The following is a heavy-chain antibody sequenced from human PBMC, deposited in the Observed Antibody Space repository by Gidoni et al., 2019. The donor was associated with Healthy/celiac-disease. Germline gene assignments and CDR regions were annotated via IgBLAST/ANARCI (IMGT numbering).Heavy chain of an antibody. CDR3: AKGSISTVTLFDY. Sequence: EVQLVESGGVVVQPGGSLRLSCAASGFTLDDYAMHWVRQAPGKGLEWVSLISCDGGSTYYADSVKGRFTISRDNSKNSLYLQMNSLRAEDTALYYCAKGSISTVTLFDYWGQGTLVTVSS. D-gene: IGHD4-17*01. CDR1: GFTLDDYA. CDR2: ISCDGGST. J-gene: IGHJ4*02. V-gene: IGHV3-43D*03.